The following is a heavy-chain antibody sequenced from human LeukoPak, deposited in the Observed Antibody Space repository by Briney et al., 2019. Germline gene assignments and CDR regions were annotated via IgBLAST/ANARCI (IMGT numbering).Heavy chain of an antibody. Sequence: SETLSLTCTVSGGSISSSSYYWGWIRQPPGKGLVWIGSIYYSANTYYNPSLKSRVTISIDTSKNQFSLKLSSVTAADTAVYYCARIYVWGRYEYSLGYFDYWGQGSLVTVSS. CDR1: GGSISSSSYY. V-gene: IGHV4-39*07. CDR3: ARIYVWGRYEYSLGYFDY. CDR2: IYYSANT. J-gene: IGHJ4*02. D-gene: IGHD3-16*01.